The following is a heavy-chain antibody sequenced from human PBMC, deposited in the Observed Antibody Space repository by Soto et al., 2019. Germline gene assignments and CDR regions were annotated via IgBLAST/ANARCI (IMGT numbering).Heavy chain of an antibody. CDR2: INPNSGGT. Sequence: ASVKVSCKASGYTFTGYYMHWVRQAPGQGLEWMGWINPNSGGTNYAQKFQGWVTMTRDTSISTAYMELSRLRSDDTAVYYCARVRYYDSSGYYPHFDYWGQGTLVTV. D-gene: IGHD3-22*01. CDR3: ARVRYYDSSGYYPHFDY. J-gene: IGHJ4*02. CDR1: GYTFTGYY. V-gene: IGHV1-2*04.